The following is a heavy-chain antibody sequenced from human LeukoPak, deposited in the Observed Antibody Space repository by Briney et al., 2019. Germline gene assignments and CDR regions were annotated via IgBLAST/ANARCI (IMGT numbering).Heavy chain of an antibody. J-gene: IGHJ4*02. CDR1: GYTLTELS. D-gene: IGHD6-19*01. CDR2: FDPEDGET. V-gene: IGHV1-24*01. CDR3: ATYSSKQWFY. Sequence: EASVKVSCKVSGYTLTELSMHWVRQAPGKGLEWMGGFDPEDGETIYAQKFQGRVTMTEDTSTDTAYMGLSSLRSEDTAVYYCATYSSKQWFYWGQGTLVTVSS.